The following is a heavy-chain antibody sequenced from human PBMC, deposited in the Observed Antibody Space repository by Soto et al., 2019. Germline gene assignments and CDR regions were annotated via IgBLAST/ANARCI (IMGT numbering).Heavy chain of an antibody. CDR3: ARTDCSSTSCYSYYYYGMDV. D-gene: IGHD2-2*01. J-gene: IGHJ6*02. V-gene: IGHV4-34*01. CDR1: GGSFSGYY. CDR2: INHSGST. Sequence: SETLSLTCAVYGGSFSGYYWSWIRQPPGKGLEWIGEINHSGSTNYNPSLKSRVTISVDTSKNQFSLKLSSVTAADTAVYYCARTDCSSTSCYSYYYYGMDVWGQGTTGTVSS.